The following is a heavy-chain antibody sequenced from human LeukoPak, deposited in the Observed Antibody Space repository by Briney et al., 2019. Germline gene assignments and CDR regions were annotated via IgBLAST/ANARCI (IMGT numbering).Heavy chain of an antibody. D-gene: IGHD5-18*01. V-gene: IGHV4-34*01. CDR3: ARLSGYSYGYYYYYYMDV. J-gene: IGHJ6*03. CDR1: GGSFSGYY. CDR2: INHSGST. Sequence: SETLSLTCAVYGGSFSGYYWSWIRQPPGKGLEWIGEINHSGSTNYNPSLKSRDTISVDTSKNQFSLKLSSVTAADTAVYYCARLSGYSYGYYYYYYMDVWGKGTTVTVSS.